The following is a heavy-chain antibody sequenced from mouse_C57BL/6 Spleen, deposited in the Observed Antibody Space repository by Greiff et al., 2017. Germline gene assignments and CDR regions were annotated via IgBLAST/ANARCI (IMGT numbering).Heavy chain of an antibody. CDR3: ARGIYYYGSSYFDY. CDR1: GYTFTSYW. V-gene: IGHV1-64*01. Sequence: VQLQQPGAELVKPGASVTLSCKASGYTFTSYWMHWVKQRPGQGLEWIGMIHPNRGSTNYNEKFKSKATLTVDKSSSTAYMQLSSLTSEDSAVYYCARGIYYYGSSYFDYWGQGTTLTVSS. D-gene: IGHD1-1*01. CDR2: IHPNRGST. J-gene: IGHJ2*01.